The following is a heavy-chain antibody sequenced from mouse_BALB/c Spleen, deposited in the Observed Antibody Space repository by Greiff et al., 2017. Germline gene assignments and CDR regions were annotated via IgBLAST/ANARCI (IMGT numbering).Heavy chain of an antibody. CDR3: ARDRGKTEPMDY. CDR1: GFTFSSYA. Sequence: EVMLVESGGGLVKPGGSLKLSCAASGFTFSSYAMSWVRQSPEKRLEWVAEISSGGSYTYYPDTVTGRFTISRDNAKNTLYLEMSSLRSEDTAMYYCARDRGKTEPMDYWGQGTSVTVSS. J-gene: IGHJ4*01. D-gene: IGHD3-3*01. V-gene: IGHV5-9-4*01. CDR2: ISSGGSYT.